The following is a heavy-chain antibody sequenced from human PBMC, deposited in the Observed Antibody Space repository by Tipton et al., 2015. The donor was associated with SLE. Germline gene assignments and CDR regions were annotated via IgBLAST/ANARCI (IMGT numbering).Heavy chain of an antibody. Sequence: TLSLTCTVSGDSISGYYWIWIRQPPGKGLEWIGYMYYSGSTNYNPSLKSRVTISVDTSKNQFSLKLRSVTASDTAVYYCAGVYDSGAYYFDYWGPGTLVTVS. J-gene: IGHJ4*02. CDR2: MYYSGST. CDR1: GDSISGYY. D-gene: IGHD3-22*01. V-gene: IGHV4-59*01. CDR3: AGVYDSGAYYFDY.